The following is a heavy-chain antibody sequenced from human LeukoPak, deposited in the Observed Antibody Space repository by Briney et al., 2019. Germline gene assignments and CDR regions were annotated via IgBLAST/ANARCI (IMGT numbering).Heavy chain of an antibody. CDR3: ARGYLLGLYDY. V-gene: IGHV1-46*01. Sequence: ASVKVSCKACGYTFTSYYMHWVRQAPGQGLEWMGIINPSAGSTSYAQKFQGRVTMTRDTSTSTVYMELSSLRSEDTAVYYCARGYLLGLYDYWGQGTLVTVSS. J-gene: IGHJ4*02. CDR2: INPSAGST. CDR1: GYTFTSYY. D-gene: IGHD2-15*01.